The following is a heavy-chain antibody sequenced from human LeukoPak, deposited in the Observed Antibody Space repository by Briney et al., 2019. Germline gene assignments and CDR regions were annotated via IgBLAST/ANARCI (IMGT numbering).Heavy chain of an antibody. D-gene: IGHD2-2*01. V-gene: IGHV4-30-4*08. CDR2: IYYSGST. J-gene: IGHJ3*02. CDR3: ARDPVVPAAPTPDAFDI. CDR1: GGSISSGDYY. Sequence: PSQTLSLTCTVSGGSISSGDYYWSWIRQPSGKGLEWIGYIYYSGSTYYNPSLKSRVTISVDTSKNQFSLKLSSVTAADTAVYYCARDPVVPAAPTPDAFDIWGQGTMVTVSS.